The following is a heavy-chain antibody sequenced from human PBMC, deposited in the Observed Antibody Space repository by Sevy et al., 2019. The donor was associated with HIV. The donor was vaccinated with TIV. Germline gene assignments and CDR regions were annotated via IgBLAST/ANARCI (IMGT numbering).Heavy chain of an antibody. CDR3: AKERNCGRDCLYFQH. CDR2: INWNGDDT. D-gene: IGHD2-21*02. CDR1: GFTFDDYT. Sequence: GGSLRLSCAASGFTFDDYTMHWVRQALGKGLEWVSLINWNGDDTYYAASVKGRFTISRDNSRNSLYLQMNSLRTEDTALYYCAKERNCGRDCLYFQHWGQGTLVTVSS. J-gene: IGHJ1*01. V-gene: IGHV3-43*01.